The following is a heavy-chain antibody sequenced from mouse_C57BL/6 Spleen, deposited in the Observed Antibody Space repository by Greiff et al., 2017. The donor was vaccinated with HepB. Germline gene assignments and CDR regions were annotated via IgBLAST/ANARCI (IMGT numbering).Heavy chain of an antibody. CDR1: GYTFTSYW. Sequence: QVQLQQPGAELVKPGASVKLSCKASGYTFTSYWMQWVKQRPGQGLEWIGEIDPSDSYTNYNQKFKGKATLTVDTSSSTAYMQLSSLTSEDSAVYYCASYDGYYAYWGQGTLVTVSA. CDR2: IDPSDSYT. D-gene: IGHD2-3*01. V-gene: IGHV1-50*01. CDR3: ASYDGYYAY. J-gene: IGHJ3*01.